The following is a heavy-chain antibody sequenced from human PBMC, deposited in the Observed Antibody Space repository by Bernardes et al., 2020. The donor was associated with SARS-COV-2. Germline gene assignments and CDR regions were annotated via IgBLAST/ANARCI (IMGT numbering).Heavy chain of an antibody. CDR2: IYAGGTT. J-gene: IGHJ3*02. Sequence: GGSLRLSCAASGFTVSRNYMSWVRQAPGKGLEWVSVIYAGGTTYYADSVKGRFTISRDNSKNTVDLQMNSVRAEDTAVYYCASSSYGVVAFDIWGQGTMVTVSS. CDR1: GFTVSRNY. D-gene: IGHD3-10*01. V-gene: IGHV3-53*01. CDR3: ASSSYGVVAFDI.